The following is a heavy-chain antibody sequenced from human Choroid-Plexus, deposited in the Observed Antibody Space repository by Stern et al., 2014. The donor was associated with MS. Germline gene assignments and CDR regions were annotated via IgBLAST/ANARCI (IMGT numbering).Heavy chain of an antibody. Sequence: MQLVESGGGVVQPGRPLRLSCVASGFTLGSCAMHSLRQAPGKGPAWVAGVSYDGSNKYYADSVKGRFTISRDNSQNTLYMQMSSLRPEDTAVYYCAKDRQYLTYFFDHWGQGSLVTVSS. D-gene: IGHD2/OR15-2a*01. J-gene: IGHJ5*02. CDR3: AKDRQYLTYFFDH. V-gene: IGHV3-30*18. CDR1: GFTLGSCA. CDR2: VSYDGSNK.